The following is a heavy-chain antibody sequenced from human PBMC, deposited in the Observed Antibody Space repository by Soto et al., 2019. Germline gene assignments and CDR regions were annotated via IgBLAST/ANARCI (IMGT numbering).Heavy chain of an antibody. Sequence: SQTLSLTCAISGDSVSSNSAAWNWIRQSPSRGLEWLGRTYYRSKWYNDYAVSVKSRVTISVDTSKNQFSLKLSSVTAADTAVYYCARDVDTAMANNWFDPWGQGTLVTVSS. D-gene: IGHD5-18*01. V-gene: IGHV6-1*01. CDR3: ARDVDTAMANNWFDP. J-gene: IGHJ5*02. CDR1: GDSVSSNSAA. CDR2: TYYRSKWYN.